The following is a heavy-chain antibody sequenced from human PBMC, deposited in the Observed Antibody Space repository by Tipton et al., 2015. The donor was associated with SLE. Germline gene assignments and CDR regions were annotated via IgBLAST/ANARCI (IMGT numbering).Heavy chain of an antibody. CDR2: IYHSGST. Sequence: TLSLTCTVSGYSISSGYYWGWIWQPPGKGLEWIGSIYHSGSTYYNPSLKSRVTISVDTSKNQFSLKLSSVTAADTAVYYCARAGDYDFWSGYYNYWGQGTLVTVSS. CDR3: ARAGDYDFWSGYYNY. CDR1: GYSISSGYY. V-gene: IGHV4-38-2*02. J-gene: IGHJ4*02. D-gene: IGHD3-3*01.